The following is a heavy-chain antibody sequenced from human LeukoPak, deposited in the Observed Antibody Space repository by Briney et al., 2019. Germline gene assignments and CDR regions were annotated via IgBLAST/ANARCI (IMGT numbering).Heavy chain of an antibody. V-gene: IGHV4-30-4*01. CDR1: GHSISSGDYY. CDR3: AISADLWFGANLPFDY. Sequence: SNTLSPTCTVSGHSISSGDYYGSWVRQPPGKGLEWVGYNYYSGITYYNPSLKSRVTISVDTSKSQISLKLSSVTAADAAVYYCAISADLWFGANLPFDYWGQGTLVTVSS. D-gene: IGHD3-10*01. J-gene: IGHJ4*02. CDR2: NYYSGIT.